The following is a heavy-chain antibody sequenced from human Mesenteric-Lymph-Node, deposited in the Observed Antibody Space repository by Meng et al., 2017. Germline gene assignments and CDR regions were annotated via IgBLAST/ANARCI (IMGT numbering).Heavy chain of an antibody. CDR2: INPNSGGT. D-gene: IGHD1-26*01. Sequence: ASVKVSCKASGYTFSGYYMHWVRQAPGQGLEWMGRINPNSGGTNYAQKFQGRVTMTRDTSISTAYMELRRLKSDDTAVYYCARGAPDKLVVGATLVDYFDYWGQGTLVTVSS. V-gene: IGHV1-2*06. J-gene: IGHJ4*02. CDR3: ARGAPDKLVVGATLVDYFDY. CDR1: GYTFSGYY.